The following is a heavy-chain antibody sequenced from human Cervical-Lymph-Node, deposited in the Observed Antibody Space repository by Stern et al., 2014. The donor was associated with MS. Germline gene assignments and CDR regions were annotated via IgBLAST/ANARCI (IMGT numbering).Heavy chain of an antibody. J-gene: IGHJ4*02. V-gene: IGHV1-69*01. CDR2: ISPMFGTT. CDR1: GGTFSSIE. D-gene: IGHD6-13*01. CDR3: VRDQGGIAGS. Sequence: VQLVESGAEVKRPGSSMKVSCKASGGTFSSIEISWVRQAPGQGLEWLGGISPMFGTTNYAQKVQGRVTITADESTSTVNMLLSSLRSEDTAVYYCVRDQGGIAGSWGQGTLVTVSS.